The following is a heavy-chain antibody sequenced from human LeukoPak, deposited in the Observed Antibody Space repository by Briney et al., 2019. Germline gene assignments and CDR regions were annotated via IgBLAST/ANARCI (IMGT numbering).Heavy chain of an antibody. V-gene: IGHV1-69*13. Sequence: SVKVSCKASGGTFSSYAISWVRQAPGQGLEWMGGIIPIFGTANYAQKFQGRVTITADESTSTAYMELSSLRSEDTAVYYCARAFSGRYFWSGHTDSYANWFDPWGQGTLVTVSS. J-gene: IGHJ5*02. CDR1: GGTFSSYA. D-gene: IGHD3-3*01. CDR3: ARAFSGRYFWSGHTDSYANWFDP. CDR2: IIPIFGTA.